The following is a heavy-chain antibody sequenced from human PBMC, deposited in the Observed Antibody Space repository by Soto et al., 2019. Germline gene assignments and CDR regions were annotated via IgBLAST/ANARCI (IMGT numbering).Heavy chain of an antibody. V-gene: IGHV1-8*01. CDR1: GYTFTSYD. Sequence: QVQLVQSGAEVKKPGASVKVSCKASGYTFTSYDINWVRQATGQGLEWMGWMNPNSGNTGYAQKFQGRVTMTRNTXIXKXXMELSSLRSEDTAVYYCARKLIVVVVAATPNGMDVWGQGTTVTVSS. CDR3: ARKLIVVVVAATPNGMDV. D-gene: IGHD2-15*01. CDR2: MNPNSGNT. J-gene: IGHJ6*02.